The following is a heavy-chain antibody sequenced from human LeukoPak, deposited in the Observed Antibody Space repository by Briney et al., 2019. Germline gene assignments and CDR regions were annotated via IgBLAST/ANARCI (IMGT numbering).Heavy chain of an antibody. CDR1: GYSFTSYW. D-gene: IGHD3-16*01. V-gene: IGHV5-51*01. J-gene: IGHJ4*02. Sequence: KGGESLKISCKGSGYSFTSYWIGWVRQMPGKGLEWMGFIYPGDSDTTYSPSFQGQVTISADKSISTAYLQWSTLKASDTAIYYCARGESDFDYWGQGTLVTVSS. CDR2: IYPGDSDT. CDR3: ARGESDFDY.